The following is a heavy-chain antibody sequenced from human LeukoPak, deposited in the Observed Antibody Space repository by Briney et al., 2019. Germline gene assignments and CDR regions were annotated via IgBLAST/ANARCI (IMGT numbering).Heavy chain of an antibody. CDR2: INSDGSST. V-gene: IGHV3-74*01. CDR3: ARDPPPGGFDY. Sequence: GGSLRLSCAASGFTFSSYWMHWVRHAPGKGLVWVSRINSDGSSTSYADSVKGRFTISRDDAKNSLYLQMNSLRAEDTALYYCARDPPPGGFDYWGQGTLVSVSS. J-gene: IGHJ4*02. CDR1: GFTFSSYW.